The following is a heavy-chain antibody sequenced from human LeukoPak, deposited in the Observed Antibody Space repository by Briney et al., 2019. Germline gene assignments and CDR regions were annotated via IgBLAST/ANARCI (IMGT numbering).Heavy chain of an antibody. D-gene: IGHD6-19*01. CDR2: VYNSGST. V-gene: IGHV4-59*01. J-gene: IGHJ4*02. Sequence: ASETLSLTCTVSGGSISSYYWSWIRQPPGKGLEWIGYVYNSGSTNYNPSLKSRVTISVDMSKNQFSLKLSSVTAADTAVYYCARDGSGWYYYFDYWGQGTLVTVSS. CDR1: GGSISSYY. CDR3: ARDGSGWYYYFDY.